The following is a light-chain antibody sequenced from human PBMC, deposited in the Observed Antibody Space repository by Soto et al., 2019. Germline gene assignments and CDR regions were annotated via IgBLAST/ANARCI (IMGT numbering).Light chain of an antibody. V-gene: IGLV2-14*01. Sequence: QSALTQPASVSGSPGQSITISCTGTSSDVVGYNSVSWYQQHPGKAPKLMIYEVSNRPSGVSNRFSGSKSGNTASLTISGLQADDEADYYCSSYTTSSTLLYVFGTGTKLTVL. J-gene: IGLJ1*01. CDR1: SSDVVGYNS. CDR3: SSYTTSSTLLYV. CDR2: EVS.